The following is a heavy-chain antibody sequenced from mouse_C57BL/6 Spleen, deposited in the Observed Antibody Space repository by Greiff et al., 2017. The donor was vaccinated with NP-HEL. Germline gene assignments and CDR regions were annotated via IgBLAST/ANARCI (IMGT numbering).Heavy chain of an antibody. CDR2: IDPEGGET. V-gene: IGHV14-2*01. J-gene: IGHJ2*01. CDR1: GFNITDYY. Sequence: EVQLQQSGAELVKPGASVKLSCTASGFNITDYYMHWVKQRTEQGLEWIGRIDPEGGETKYAPKFQGKATITADTSSNTAYLQLSSLTSEDTSVYYGAWDYDGYYEDYWGQGTTLTVAS. CDR3: AWDYDGYYEDY. D-gene: IGHD2-3*01.